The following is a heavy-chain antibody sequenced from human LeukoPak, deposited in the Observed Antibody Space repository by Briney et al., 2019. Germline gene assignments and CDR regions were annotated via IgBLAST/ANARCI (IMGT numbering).Heavy chain of an antibody. CDR1: GGTFSGYA. V-gene: IGHV1-69*13. D-gene: IGHD3-3*01. Sequence: SVKVSCKASGGTFSGYAISWVRQAPGQGLEWMGGIIPIFGTANYAQKFQGRVTITADESTSTAYMELSSLRSEDTAVYYCASNTPYQDDFWSGPYGGHAFDIWGQGTMVTVSS. CDR3: ASNTPYQDDFWSGPYGGHAFDI. CDR2: IIPIFGTA. J-gene: IGHJ3*02.